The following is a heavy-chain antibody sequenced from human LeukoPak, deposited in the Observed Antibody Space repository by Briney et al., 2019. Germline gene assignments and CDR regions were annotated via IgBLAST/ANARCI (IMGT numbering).Heavy chain of an antibody. D-gene: IGHD5-18*01. CDR1: GGSISSSSYY. Sequence: SETLSLTCTVSGGSISSSSYYWGWIRQPPGKGLEWIGSIYYSGSTYYNPSLKSRVTISVDTSKNQFSLKLSSVTAADTAVYYCARFNVVQLWSHHFDYWGQGTLVTVSS. CDR3: ARFNVVQLWSHHFDY. CDR2: IYYSGST. J-gene: IGHJ4*02. V-gene: IGHV4-39*01.